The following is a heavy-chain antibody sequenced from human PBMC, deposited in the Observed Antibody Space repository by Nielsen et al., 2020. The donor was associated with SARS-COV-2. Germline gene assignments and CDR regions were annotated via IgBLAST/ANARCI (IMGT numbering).Heavy chain of an antibody. V-gene: IGHV4-59*01. D-gene: IGHD3-22*01. CDR2: IYYSGST. Sequence: SETLSLTCTVSGGSTSSYYWSWIRQPPGKGLEWIGYIYYSGSTNYNPSLKSRVTISVDTSKNQFSLKLSSVTAADTAVYYCARDGGVHDSSGYYDWFDPWGQGTLVTVSS. J-gene: IGHJ5*02. CDR3: ARDGGVHDSSGYYDWFDP. CDR1: GGSTSSYY.